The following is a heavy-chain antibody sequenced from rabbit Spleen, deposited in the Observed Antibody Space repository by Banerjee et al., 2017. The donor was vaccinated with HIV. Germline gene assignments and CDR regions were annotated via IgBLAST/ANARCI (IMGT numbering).Heavy chain of an antibody. CDR3: ARDDDAYYGYDYGL. CDR1: GFSFSSIYY. J-gene: IGHJ4*01. Sequence: QEQLVESGGGLVQPEGSLTLTCTASGFSFSSIYYMCWVRQAPGKGLEWIGCINTGSGVTYYASWAKGRFTISKTSSTTMTLQMTSLTAADTATYFCARDDDAYYGYDYGLWGPGTLVTVS. V-gene: IGHV1S45*01. CDR2: INTGSGVT. D-gene: IGHD6-1*01.